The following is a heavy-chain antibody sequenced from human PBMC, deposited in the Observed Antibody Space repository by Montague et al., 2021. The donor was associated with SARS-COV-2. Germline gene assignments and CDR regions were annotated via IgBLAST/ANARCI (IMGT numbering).Heavy chain of an antibody. D-gene: IGHD7-27*01. V-gene: IGHV6-1*01. J-gene: IGHJ6*02. CDR3: ARVRHLGRGGDV. Sequence: YADSVKSRITIDPDTSKNQVSLQLRSVTPEDTAVYFCARVRHLGRGGDVWGQGTTVTVSS.